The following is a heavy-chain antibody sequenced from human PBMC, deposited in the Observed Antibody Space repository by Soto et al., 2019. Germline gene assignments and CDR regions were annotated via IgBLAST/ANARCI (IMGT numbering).Heavy chain of an antibody. J-gene: IGHJ4*02. CDR1: GFTFGTYA. CDR2: ISGGGGTT. D-gene: IGHD3-3*01. V-gene: IGHV3-23*01. CDR3: AKSPPNTVFGVIIHYFDY. Sequence: LRLSCAASGFTFGTYAMSWVRRSPGKGLEWVSSISGGGGTTYYADSVKGRFTISRDDSKNTLYLQMSSLRADDTAIYYCAKSPPNTVFGVIIHYFDYWGQGTQVTVSS.